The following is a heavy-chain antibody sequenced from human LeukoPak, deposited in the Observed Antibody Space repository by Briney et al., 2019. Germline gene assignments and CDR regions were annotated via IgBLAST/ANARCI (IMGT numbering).Heavy chain of an antibody. CDR3: ARSSGEFDY. CDR1: GGSISSYY. CDR2: IYYSGST. J-gene: IGHJ4*02. D-gene: IGHD3-10*01. Sequence: PSETLSLTCTVSGGSISSYYWSWIRQPPGKGLEWIGYIYYSGSTNYNPPLKSRVTISVDTSKNQFSLKLSSVTAADTAVYYCARSSGEFDYWGQGTLVTVSS. V-gene: IGHV4-59*01.